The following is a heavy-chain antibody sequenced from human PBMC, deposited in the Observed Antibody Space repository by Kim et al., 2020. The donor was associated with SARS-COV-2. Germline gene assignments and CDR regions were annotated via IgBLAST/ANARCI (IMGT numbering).Heavy chain of an antibody. CDR3: ARGARILNRRGAGYYGMDV. J-gene: IGHJ6*02. Sequence: SETLSLTCAVYGGSFSGYYWSWIRQPPGKGLEWIGEINHSGSTNYNPSLKSRVTISVDTSKNQFSLKLSSVTAADTAVYYCARGARILNRRGAGYYGMDVWGQGTTVTVSS. D-gene: IGHD2-15*01. CDR2: INHSGST. V-gene: IGHV4-34*01. CDR1: GGSFSGYY.